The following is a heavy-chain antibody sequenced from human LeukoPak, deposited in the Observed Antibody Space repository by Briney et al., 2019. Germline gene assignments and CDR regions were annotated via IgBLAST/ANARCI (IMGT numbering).Heavy chain of an antibody. CDR1: GYTFTSNA. D-gene: IGHD2-2*02. J-gene: IGHJ4*02. V-gene: IGHV1-3*01. CDR2: ITAGNGNT. Sequence: GASVKVSCKASGYTFTSNAMHWVRQAPGQRLEWMGWITAGNGNTKYSQKFQGRLTITRDTSASTAYMEPSSLTSEDTAVYYCARDWCSTTCYIDYWGQGTLVTVSS. CDR3: ARDWCSTTCYIDY.